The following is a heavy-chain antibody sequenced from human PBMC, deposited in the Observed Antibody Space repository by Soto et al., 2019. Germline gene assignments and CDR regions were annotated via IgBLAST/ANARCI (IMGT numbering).Heavy chain of an antibody. J-gene: IGHJ4*02. D-gene: IGHD6-13*01. Sequence: GGSLRLSCAVSGFTFSSYAMRWVRQAPGKGLEWVSAISGSGGSTYYADSVKGRFTISRDNSKNTLYLQMNSLRAEDTAVYYCARRGPGTYFDYWGQGTLVTVSS. V-gene: IGHV3-23*01. CDR2: ISGSGGST. CDR3: ARRGPGTYFDY. CDR1: GFTFSSYA.